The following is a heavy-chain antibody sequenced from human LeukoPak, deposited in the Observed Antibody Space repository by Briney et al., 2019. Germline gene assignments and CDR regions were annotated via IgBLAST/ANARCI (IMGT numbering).Heavy chain of an antibody. V-gene: IGHV3-21*01. CDR2: ISSSSSYI. CDR3: ARGPDIPVRYNWFDP. Sequence: GGSLRLSCAASGFTFSSYSMTWVRQAPGKGLEWVSSISSSSSYIYYADSVKGRFTISRDNAKNSLYLQMNSLRAEDTAVYYCARGPDIPVRYNWFDPWGQGTLVTVSS. CDR1: GFTFSSYS. J-gene: IGHJ5*02. D-gene: IGHD2-15*01.